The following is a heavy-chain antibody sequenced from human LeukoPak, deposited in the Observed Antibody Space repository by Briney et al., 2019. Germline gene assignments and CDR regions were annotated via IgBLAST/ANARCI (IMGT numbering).Heavy chain of an antibody. CDR1: GAAIRGFY. V-gene: IGHV4-59*01. CDR2: ISYTGTT. Sequence: SETLSLTCTVSGAAIRGFYWSWFRQPPGKGLDWIGHISYTGTTTYNPSLKSRVTISEYMSENQFSLSLSSVTAADTAVYYCARAIPGNPFDYWGQGALVTVSS. J-gene: IGHJ4*02. D-gene: IGHD1-20*01. CDR3: ARAIPGNPFDY.